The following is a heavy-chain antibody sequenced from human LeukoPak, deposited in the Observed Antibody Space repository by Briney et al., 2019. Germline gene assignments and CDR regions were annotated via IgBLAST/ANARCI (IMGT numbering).Heavy chain of an antibody. J-gene: IGHJ5*02. CDR2: FDPEDGET. V-gene: IGHV1-24*01. Sequence: ASVKVSCKVSGYTLTELSMHWVRQAPGKGREWMGGFDPEDGETIYAQKFQGRVTMTEDTSTDTAYMELSSLRSEDTAVYYCATVIVVVGGNWFDPWGQGTLVTVSS. CDR1: GYTLTELS. D-gene: IGHD1-26*01. CDR3: ATVIVVVGGNWFDP.